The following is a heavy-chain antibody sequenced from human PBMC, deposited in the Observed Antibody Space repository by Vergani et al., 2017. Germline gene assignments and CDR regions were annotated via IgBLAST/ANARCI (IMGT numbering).Heavy chain of an antibody. J-gene: IGHJ4*02. CDR2: IQFDGSTQ. CDR1: GFTLSNYD. V-gene: IGHV3-30*02. D-gene: IGHD3-16*01. CDR3: AKHFRGWGIDY. Sequence: QVQLVESGGGVVQRGGSLRLSCATSGFTLSNYDMQWIRQGPGKGREFVAFIQFDGSTQYYADSVKGRFTLSSDFSKNTLYLQINSLRTDDPAMYYCAKHFRGWGIDYWGQGAKVIVSS.